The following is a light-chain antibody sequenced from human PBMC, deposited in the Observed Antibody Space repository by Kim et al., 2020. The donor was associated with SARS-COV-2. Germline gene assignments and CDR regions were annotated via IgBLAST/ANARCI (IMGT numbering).Light chain of an antibody. V-gene: IGLV6-57*01. CDR3: QSYDSSLWV. CDR1: SGSIAINY. Sequence: GKTVTISCTRSSGSIAINYVQWYQQRPGSSPTTVIYEDNQRPSGVPDRFSGSIDSSSNSASLTISGLKTEDEADYYCQSYDSSLWVFGGGTQLTV. CDR2: EDN. J-gene: IGLJ3*02.